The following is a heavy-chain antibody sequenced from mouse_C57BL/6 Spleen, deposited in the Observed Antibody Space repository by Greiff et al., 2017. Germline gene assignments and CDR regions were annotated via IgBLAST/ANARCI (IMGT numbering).Heavy chain of an antibody. D-gene: IGHD1-1*01. V-gene: IGHV14-1*01. CDR2: IDPEDGDT. CDR1: GFNIKDYY. CDR3: IRGGATVVAFGY. J-gene: IGHJ2*01. Sequence: EVQRVESGAELVRPGASVKLSCTASGFNIKDYYMHWVKQRPEQGLEWIGRIDPEDGDTEYAPKFQGKATMTADTSSNTAYLQLSSLTSEDTAVYYCIRGGATVVAFGYWGQGTTLTVSS.